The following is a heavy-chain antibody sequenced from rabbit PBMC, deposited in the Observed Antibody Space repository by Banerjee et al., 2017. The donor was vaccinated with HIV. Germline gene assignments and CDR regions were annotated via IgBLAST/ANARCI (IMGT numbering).Heavy chain of an antibody. CDR3: ARDGTGGSYFAL. V-gene: IGHV1S45*01. Sequence: QEQLVESGGGLVQPEGSLTLTCTTSGFSFSSDYWLCWVRQAPGKGLEWIGYIVPIFGVTYYANWVNGRFTISSHNAQNTLYLQLNSLTAADTATYFCARDGTGGSYFALWGPGTLVTVS. J-gene: IGHJ6*01. CDR2: IVPIFGVT. CDR1: GFSFSSDYW. D-gene: IGHD8-1*01.